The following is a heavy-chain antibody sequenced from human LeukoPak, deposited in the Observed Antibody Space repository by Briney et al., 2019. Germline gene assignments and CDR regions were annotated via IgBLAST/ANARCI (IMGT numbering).Heavy chain of an antibody. Sequence: GGSLRLSCAASGFTFSSYWMSWVRQAPGKGLEWVANIKQDGSEKYYVDSVKGRFTISRDNAKNSLYLQMNSPRAEDTAVYYCARGLYYYDSSGYNGPFDYWGQGTLVTVSS. CDR2: IKQDGSEK. J-gene: IGHJ4*02. D-gene: IGHD3-22*01. CDR3: ARGLYYYDSSGYNGPFDY. V-gene: IGHV3-7*01. CDR1: GFTFSSYW.